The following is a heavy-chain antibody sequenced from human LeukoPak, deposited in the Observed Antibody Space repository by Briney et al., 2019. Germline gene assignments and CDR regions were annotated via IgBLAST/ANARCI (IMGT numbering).Heavy chain of an antibody. J-gene: IGHJ2*01. CDR2: LNSDGRSI. Sequence: GGSLRLSCASSGVTFSSFWMHWVRQAPGKGLVWVSHLNSDGRSINYADSVKGRFAIARDNTKNTLYLQMNSLTVDDTAVYYCARGREDLGGYPNWYFDLWGRGTVVTVSS. V-gene: IGHV3-74*01. D-gene: IGHD1-26*01. CDR1: GVTFSSFW. CDR3: ARGREDLGGYPNWYFDL.